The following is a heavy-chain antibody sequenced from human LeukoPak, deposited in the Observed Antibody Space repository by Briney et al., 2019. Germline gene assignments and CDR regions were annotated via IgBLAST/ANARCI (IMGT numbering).Heavy chain of an antibody. V-gene: IGHV3-23*01. CDR3: ALTPDYYGSGSFGY. CDR2: ISGSGAST. CDR1: GFTFSSYA. J-gene: IGHJ4*02. Sequence: GGSLRLSCAASGFTFSSYAMSWVRQAPGKGLEWVSAISGSGASTYHADSVKGRFTISRDNSKNTLYLQMNSLRVEDTAVYYCALTPDYYGSGSFGYRGQGTLVTVSS. D-gene: IGHD3-10*01.